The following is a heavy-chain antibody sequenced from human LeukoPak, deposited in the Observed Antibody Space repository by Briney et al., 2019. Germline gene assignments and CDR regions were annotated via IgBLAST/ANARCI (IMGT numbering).Heavy chain of an antibody. Sequence: GGSLRLSCTASGFTFSDYWMTWVRQAPGKGPEWVANIEQDGRQRYYVDSVRGRFTISRDNAKNSLFLQMNGLRAEDTAVYYCARRGGSSSRRSPIDYWGQGTLVTVSS. D-gene: IGHD6-6*01. J-gene: IGHJ4*02. CDR1: GFTFSDYW. CDR3: ARRGGSSSRRSPIDY. V-gene: IGHV3-7*01. CDR2: IEQDGRQR.